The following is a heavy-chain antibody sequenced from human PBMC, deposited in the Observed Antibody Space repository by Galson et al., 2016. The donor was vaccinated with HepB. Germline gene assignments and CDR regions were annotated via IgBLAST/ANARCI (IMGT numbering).Heavy chain of an antibody. D-gene: IGHD2-2*01. J-gene: IGHJ5*02. CDR3: ARHRGYCTGTSCRNWFDP. V-gene: IGHV3-74*01. CDR2: INNDGSDT. Sequence: SLRLSCAASGFTFSSYWMHWVRQVPGKGLEWVSRINNDGSDTSYADSVKGRFTMSRDNAKNTLYLQMNSLRAEDTAVYHCARHRGYCTGTSCRNWFDPWGQGTLVTVSS. CDR1: GFTFSSYW.